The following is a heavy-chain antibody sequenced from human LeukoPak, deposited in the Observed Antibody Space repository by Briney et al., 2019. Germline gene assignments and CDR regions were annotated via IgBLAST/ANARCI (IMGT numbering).Heavy chain of an antibody. CDR3: ARGDFWSGSTPYNWFDP. Sequence: ASVKVYCKASGYTFTSYGISWVRQAPGQGLEWMGWISDYNGNTNYAQKLQGRVTMTTDTSTSTAYMELRSLRSDDTAVYYCARGDFWSGSTPYNWFDPWGQGTLVTVSS. J-gene: IGHJ5*02. CDR2: ISDYNGNT. D-gene: IGHD3-3*01. V-gene: IGHV1-18*01. CDR1: GYTFTSYG.